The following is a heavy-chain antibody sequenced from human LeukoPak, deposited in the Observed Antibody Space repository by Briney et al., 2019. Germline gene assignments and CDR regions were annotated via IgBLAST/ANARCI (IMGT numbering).Heavy chain of an antibody. D-gene: IGHD2-2*02. CDR3: ASGYCRSSRCYIGALDI. J-gene: IGHJ3*02. V-gene: IGHV1-69*05. CDR1: GGTFSSYV. CDR2: IIPIFGTP. Sequence: ASVKVSCKASGGTFSSYVISWVRQAPGQGLEWMGGIIPIFGTPNYAQMFQGRVTITTDESTSTAYMELSSLRSEDTAVYYCASGYCRSSRCYIGALDIWGQGTMVTVSS.